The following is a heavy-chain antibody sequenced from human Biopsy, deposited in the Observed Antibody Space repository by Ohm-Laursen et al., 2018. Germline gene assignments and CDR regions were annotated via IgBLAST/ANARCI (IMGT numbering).Heavy chain of an antibody. V-gene: IGHV4-38-2*01. J-gene: IGHJ4*02. CDR2: IFHTGTT. CDR3: ARRGSGGRSFDY. D-gene: IGHD2-15*01. Sequence: GTLSLTCAVSGYSISTGYYWGWIRQPPGKGLEWIGSIFHTGTTYYNPSLKSRVTISADTSKNQFSLKLGSVTVADTAVFYCARRGSGGRSFDYWGQGSLVTVSS. CDR1: GYSISTGYY.